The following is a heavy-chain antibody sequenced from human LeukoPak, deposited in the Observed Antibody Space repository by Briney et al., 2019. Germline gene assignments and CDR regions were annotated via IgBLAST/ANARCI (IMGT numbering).Heavy chain of an antibody. CDR3: ATASQWLETFDY. D-gene: IGHD6-19*01. CDR2: FDPEDGET. V-gene: IGHV1-24*01. Sequence: GASVKVSCKVSGYTLTELSMHWVRQAPGKGLEWMGGFDPEDGETIYAQKFQGRVTMTEDTSTDTAYMELSSLRSEDTAVYYCATASQWLETFDYWGQGTLVTVSS. CDR1: GYTLTELS. J-gene: IGHJ4*02.